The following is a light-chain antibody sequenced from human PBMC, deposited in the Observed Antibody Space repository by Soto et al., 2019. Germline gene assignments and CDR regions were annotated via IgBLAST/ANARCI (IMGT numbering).Light chain of an antibody. CDR2: AAS. J-gene: IGKJ1*01. CDR3: QQYNSYST. Sequence: DIQMTQSPSTLSASVGDRVTITCRASQSISSYLNWYQQKPGKAPKLLIYAASSLQSGVPSRFSGSVSGTEFTLTISSLQPDDFATYYCQQYNSYSTFGQGTKVDIK. V-gene: IGKV1-5*01. CDR1: QSISSY.